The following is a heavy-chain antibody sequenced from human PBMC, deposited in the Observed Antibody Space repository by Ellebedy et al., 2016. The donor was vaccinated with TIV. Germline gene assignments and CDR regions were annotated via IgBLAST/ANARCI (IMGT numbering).Heavy chain of an antibody. J-gene: IGHJ6*03. CDR2: INPNSGGT. V-gene: IGHV1-2*04. Sequence: AAPVKVSCKASGYTFTAYYIHWVRQAPGQGLEWMGWINPNSGGTNYAQKFQDWVTMTRDTSTSTVYMELRRLRSHDTAVYYCARDRTVTLGGRYHYFMDVWGMGTTVTVSS. CDR1: GYTFTAYY. D-gene: IGHD4-17*01. CDR3: ARDRTVTLGGRYHYFMDV.